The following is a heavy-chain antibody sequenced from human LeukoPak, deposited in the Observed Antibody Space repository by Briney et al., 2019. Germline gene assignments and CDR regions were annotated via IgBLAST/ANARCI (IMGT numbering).Heavy chain of an antibody. D-gene: IGHD3-22*01. CDR3: VRGLMYYYDSSGYYLWYAFDI. Sequence: GGSLRLSCAASGFTVSSNYMSWVRQAPGKGLEYVSAISSNGGSTYYADSVKGRFTISRDNSKNTLYLQMSSLRAEDTAVYYCVRGLMYYYDSSGYYLWYAFDIWGQGTMVTVSS. CDR1: GFTVSSNY. CDR2: ISSNGGST. V-gene: IGHV3-64D*06. J-gene: IGHJ3*02.